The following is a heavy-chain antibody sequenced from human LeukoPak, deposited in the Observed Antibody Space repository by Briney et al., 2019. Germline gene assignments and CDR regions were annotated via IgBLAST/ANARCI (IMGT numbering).Heavy chain of an antibody. D-gene: IGHD6-13*01. Sequence: GGSLRLSCAASGFTFSDYYMSWIRQAPGKGLEWVSYISSSGSTIYYADSVRGRFTISRDNAKNSLYLQMNSLRAEDTAVYYCARGSSSWYPYYFDYWGQGTLVTVSS. CDR1: GFTFSDYY. CDR3: ARGSSSWYPYYFDY. J-gene: IGHJ4*02. CDR2: ISSSGSTI. V-gene: IGHV3-11*01.